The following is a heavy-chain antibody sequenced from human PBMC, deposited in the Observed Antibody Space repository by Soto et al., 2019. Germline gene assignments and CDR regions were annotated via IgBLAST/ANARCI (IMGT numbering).Heavy chain of an antibody. D-gene: IGHD1-1*01. CDR3: ARGWKVAGDAFDI. CDR2: IYPGDSDT. J-gene: IGHJ3*02. Sequence: PGASLKISCKGSGYSFTTYWIGWVRQMPGKGLEWMGIIYPGDSDTRYSPSFQGQVTISVDKSISTAYLQWSSLKASDTAMYYCARGWKVAGDAFDIWGQGTMVTVSS. V-gene: IGHV5-51*01. CDR1: GYSFTTYW.